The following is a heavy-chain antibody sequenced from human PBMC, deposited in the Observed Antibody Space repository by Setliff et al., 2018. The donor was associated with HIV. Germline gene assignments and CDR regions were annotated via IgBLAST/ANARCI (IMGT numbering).Heavy chain of an antibody. V-gene: IGHV3-23*03. Sequence: GGSLRLSCAASGFTFSSYWMSWVRQAPGKGLEWVSVIYGGGILTYYGDSVKGRFTISRDNAKNSLYLQMNSLRVEDTAVYYCAGGDHFSGDLWGQGTLVTVSS. D-gene: IGHD3-3*02. J-gene: IGHJ4*02. CDR1: GFTFSSYW. CDR3: AGGDHFSGDL. CDR2: IYGGGILT.